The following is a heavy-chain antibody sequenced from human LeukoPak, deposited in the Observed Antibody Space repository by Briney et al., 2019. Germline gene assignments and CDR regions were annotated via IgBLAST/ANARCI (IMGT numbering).Heavy chain of an antibody. Sequence: GGSLRLSCAASGFTFSSYAMHWVRQAPGKGLEWVAVISYDGSNKYYADSVKGRFTISRDDSKNTLYLQKNSLRTEDTAVYYCATAGTAPGDFWGQGTLVTVSS. J-gene: IGHJ4*02. CDR2: ISYDGSNK. CDR3: ATAGTAPGDF. CDR1: GFTFSSYA. D-gene: IGHD3-10*01. V-gene: IGHV3-30*04.